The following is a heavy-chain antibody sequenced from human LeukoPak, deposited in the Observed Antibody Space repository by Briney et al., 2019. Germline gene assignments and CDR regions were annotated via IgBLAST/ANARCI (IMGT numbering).Heavy chain of an antibody. CDR3: ARDYWWNYDY. D-gene: IGHD1-7*01. J-gene: IGHJ4*02. CDR2: ISYDGSNE. V-gene: IGHV3-30*03. CDR1: GFTFSSYG. Sequence: GGSLRLSCAASGFTFSSYGMHWVRQAPGKGLEWVAVISYDGSNEYYAGSVRGRFTISRDNSKNTIYLQMDSLRAEDTAIYYCARDYWWNYDYWGQGTLVTVSS.